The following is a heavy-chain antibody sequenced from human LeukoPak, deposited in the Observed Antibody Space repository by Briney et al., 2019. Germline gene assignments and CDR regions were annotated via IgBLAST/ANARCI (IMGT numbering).Heavy chain of an antibody. V-gene: IGHV3-11*01. CDR2: ISSSGSTI. Sequence: GSLRLSCAASGFTFSDYYMSWIRQAPGKGLEWVSYISSSGSTIYYADSVKGRFTISRDNAKNSLYLQMNSLRAEDTAVYYCARDLAYSNYDIAFDIWGQGTMVTVPS. CDR3: ARDLAYSNYDIAFDI. D-gene: IGHD4-11*01. J-gene: IGHJ3*02. CDR1: GFTFSDYY.